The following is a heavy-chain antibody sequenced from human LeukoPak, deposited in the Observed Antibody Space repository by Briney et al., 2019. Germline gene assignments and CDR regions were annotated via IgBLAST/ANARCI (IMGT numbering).Heavy chain of an antibody. J-gene: IGHJ6*03. CDR2: INHSGST. CDR1: GGSFSGYY. Sequence: PSETLSLTCAVYGGSFSGYYWSWIRQPPGKGLEWIGEINHSGSTIYNPSLKSRVTISVDTSKNQFSLKLSSVTAADTAVYYCASGRRAYYYYYMDVWGKGTTVTVSS. V-gene: IGHV4-34*01. D-gene: IGHD1-14*01. CDR3: ASGRRAYYYYYMDV.